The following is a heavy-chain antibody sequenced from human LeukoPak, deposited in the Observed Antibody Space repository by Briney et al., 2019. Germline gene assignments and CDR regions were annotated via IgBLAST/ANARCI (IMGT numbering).Heavy chain of an antibody. D-gene: IGHD2-15*01. CDR2: INTNTGNP. CDR1: GYTFTSYA. V-gene: IGHV7-4-1*02. J-gene: IGHJ4*02. CDR3: ARSFQHVVVVAAVDY. Sequence: ALVKVSCKASGYTFTSYAMNWVRQAPGQGLEWMGWINTNTGNPTYAQGFTGRFVFSLDTSVSTAYLQISSLKAEDTAEYYCARSFQHVVVVAAVDYWGQGTLVTVSS.